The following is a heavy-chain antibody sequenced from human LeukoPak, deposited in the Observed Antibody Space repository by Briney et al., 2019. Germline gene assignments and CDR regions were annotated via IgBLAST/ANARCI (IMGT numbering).Heavy chain of an antibody. D-gene: IGHD6-19*01. CDR1: GYTFTSYG. V-gene: IGHV3-23*01. J-gene: IGHJ4*02. Sequence: SCKASGYTFTSYGMSWVRQAPGKGLEWVSAISGSGGSTYYADSVKGRFTISRDNSKNTLYLQMNSLRAEDTAVYYCAKDSYSSGWSTSPFDYWGQGTLVTVSS. CDR3: AKDSYSSGWSTSPFDY. CDR2: ISGSGGST.